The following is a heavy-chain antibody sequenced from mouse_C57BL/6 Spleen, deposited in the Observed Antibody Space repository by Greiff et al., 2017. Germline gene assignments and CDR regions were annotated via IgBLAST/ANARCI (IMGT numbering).Heavy chain of an antibody. D-gene: IGHD3-2*02. J-gene: IGHJ1*03. CDR1: GFTFSDYY. CDR2: INYDGSST. V-gene: IGHV5-16*01. Sequence: EVKLVESEGGLVQPGSSMKLSCTASGFTFSDYYMAWVRQVPEKGLEWVANINYDGSSTYYLDSLKSRFIISRDNAKNILYLQMSSLKSEDTATYYCARAPDSSGDWYFDVWGTGTTVTVSS. CDR3: ARAPDSSGDWYFDV.